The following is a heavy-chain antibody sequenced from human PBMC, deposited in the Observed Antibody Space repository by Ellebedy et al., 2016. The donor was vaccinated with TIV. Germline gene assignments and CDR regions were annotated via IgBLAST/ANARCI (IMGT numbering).Heavy chain of an antibody. CDR3: ARAYSNYVNYYYGMDV. D-gene: IGHD4-11*01. CDR2: ISAYNGNT. J-gene: IGHJ6*02. V-gene: IGHV1-18*01. CDR1: GYTFTSYG. Sequence: ASVKVSCXASGYTFTSYGISWVRQAPGQGLEWMGWISAYNGNTNYAQKLQGRVTMTTDTSTSTAYMELRSLRSDDTAVYYCARAYSNYVNYYYGMDVWGQGTTVTVSS.